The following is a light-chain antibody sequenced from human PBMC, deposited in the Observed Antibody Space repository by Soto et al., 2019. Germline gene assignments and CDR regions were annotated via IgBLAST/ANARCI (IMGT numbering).Light chain of an antibody. CDR3: CSYAGSPRYV. V-gene: IGLV2-11*01. CDR2: DVS. CDR1: SSDVGGYNY. Sequence: QSALTQPRSVSGSPGQSVTISCTGTSSDVGGYNYVSWYQQHPGKAPKVMIYDVSERPSGVPDRFSGSKSGNTASLTISGLQAEDEADYYCCSYAGSPRYVFRTGTTLTVL. J-gene: IGLJ1*01.